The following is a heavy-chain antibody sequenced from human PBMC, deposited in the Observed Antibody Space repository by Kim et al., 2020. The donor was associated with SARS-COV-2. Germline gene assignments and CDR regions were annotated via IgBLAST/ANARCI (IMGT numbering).Heavy chain of an antibody. CDR3: AKDSRSSGYLFDY. Sequence: YADSVKGRFTISRDNAKNSLYLQMNSLRAEDTALYYCAKDSRSSGYLFDYWGQGTLVTVSS. V-gene: IGHV3-9*01. J-gene: IGHJ4*02. D-gene: IGHD3-22*01.